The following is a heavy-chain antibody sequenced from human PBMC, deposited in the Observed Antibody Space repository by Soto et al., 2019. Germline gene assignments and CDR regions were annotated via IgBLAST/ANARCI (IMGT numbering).Heavy chain of an antibody. V-gene: IGHV4-34*01. CDR3: ARGIKTRGYAPNWFDP. CDR1: GGSFSGYY. Sequence: SETLSLTCAVYGGSFSGYYWSWIRQPPGKGLEWIGEINHSGSTNYNPSLKSRVTISVDTSISTAYIDLSRLTSDDTAVYYCARGIKTRGYAPNWFDPWGQGTLVTVSS. J-gene: IGHJ5*01. CDR2: INHSGST. D-gene: IGHD3-16*01.